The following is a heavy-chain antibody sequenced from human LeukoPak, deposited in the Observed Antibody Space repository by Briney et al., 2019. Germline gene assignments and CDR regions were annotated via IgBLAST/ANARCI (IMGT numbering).Heavy chain of an antibody. Sequence: GSLRLSCAASGFTFSSYAMSWVRQAPGKGLEWVSAISGSGGSTYYADSVKGRFTISRDNSKNTLYLQMNSLRAEDTAVYYCAKPMSPVYYDSSGYPSPFDPWGQGTLVTVSS. V-gene: IGHV3-23*01. CDR1: GFTFSSYA. CDR3: AKPMSPVYYDSSGYPSPFDP. CDR2: ISGSGGST. J-gene: IGHJ5*02. D-gene: IGHD3-22*01.